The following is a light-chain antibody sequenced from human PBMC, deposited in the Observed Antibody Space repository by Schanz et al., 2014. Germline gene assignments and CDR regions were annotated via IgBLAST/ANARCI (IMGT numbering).Light chain of an antibody. V-gene: IGLV2-14*02. CDR1: SSDVGSYNL. J-gene: IGLJ2*01. CDR3: SSYTRSSPVV. Sequence: QSALTQPASVSGSPGQSITISCTGTSSDVGSYNLVSWYQQHPGKAPKLMIYEVSQWPSGVSGRFSGSKSGNTASLTISGLQAEDEADYYCSSYTRSSPVVFGGGTKLTVL. CDR2: EVS.